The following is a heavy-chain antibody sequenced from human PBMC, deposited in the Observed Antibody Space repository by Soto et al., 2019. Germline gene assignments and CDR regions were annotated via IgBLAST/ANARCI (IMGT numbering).Heavy chain of an antibody. CDR1: GFSLSTSRVE. J-gene: IGHJ3*02. CDR2: IYWDDDK. V-gene: IGHV2-5*02. D-gene: IGHD4-17*01. Sequence: QITLKESGPSLVKPTQTLTLTCTFSGFSLSTSRVEVGWMRQPPGKALERLALIYWDDDKRYSPSLKSRLTITKDTSKNQVVLTMTNMDPVDTATYYCAHTTTMNTRGAFDIWGQGTMVTVS. CDR3: AHTTTMNTRGAFDI.